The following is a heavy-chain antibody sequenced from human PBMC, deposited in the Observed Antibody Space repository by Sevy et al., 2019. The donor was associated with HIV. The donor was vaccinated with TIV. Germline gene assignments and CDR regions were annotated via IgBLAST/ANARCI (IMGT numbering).Heavy chain of an antibody. CDR2: YDPEDGKT. CDR1: GYSVSDLS. V-gene: IGHV1-24*01. CDR3: ATSPDYYDSSRDAFDI. D-gene: IGHD3-22*01. Sequence: ASVKVSCKVSGYSVSDLSIHWVRQAPGKGLEWMGGYDPEDGKTIYAQKFQGRVTMTEDTSTDTAYMELSSLRSEDTAVYYCATSPDYYDSSRDAFDIWGQGTMVTVSS. J-gene: IGHJ3*02.